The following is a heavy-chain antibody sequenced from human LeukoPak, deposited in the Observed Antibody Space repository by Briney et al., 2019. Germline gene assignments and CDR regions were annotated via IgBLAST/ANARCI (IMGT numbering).Heavy chain of an antibody. V-gene: IGHV3-11*04. D-gene: IGHD4-17*01. CDR3: ARDLATVTTTPWFDP. CDR2: ISSSGSTI. Sequence: PGGSLRLSCAASGFTFSDYYMSWIRQAPGKGLEWVSYISSSGSTIYYADSVKGRFTISRDNAKNSLYLRMNSLRAEDTAVYYCARDLATVTTTPWFDPWGQGTLVTVSS. J-gene: IGHJ5*02. CDR1: GFTFSDYY.